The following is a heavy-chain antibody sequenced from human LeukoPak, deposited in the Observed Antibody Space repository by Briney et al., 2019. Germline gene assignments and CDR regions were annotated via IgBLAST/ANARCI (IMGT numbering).Heavy chain of an antibody. J-gene: IGHJ4*02. CDR1: GGSVSSGSYY. D-gene: IGHD1-26*01. V-gene: IGHV4-61*01. CDR3: AREGGATFDY. Sequence: SETLSLTCTGSGGSVSSGSYYWSWIRQPPGKGLEWIGYIYYSGSTNYNPSLKSRVTISVDTSKNQFSLKLSSVTAADTAVYYCAREGGATFDYWGQGTLVTVSS. CDR2: IYYSGST.